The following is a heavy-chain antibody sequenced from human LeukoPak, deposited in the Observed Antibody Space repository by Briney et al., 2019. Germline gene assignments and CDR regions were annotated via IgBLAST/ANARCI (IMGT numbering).Heavy chain of an antibody. Sequence: SETLSLTCTVSGGSISSYYWSWIRQPPVKGLEWIGYIYYSGSTNYNPSLKSRVTISVDTSKNQFSLKLSSVTAADTAVYYCARHYSGYDKDWFDPWGQGTLVTVSS. D-gene: IGHD5-12*01. V-gene: IGHV4-59*08. J-gene: IGHJ5*02. CDR2: IYYSGST. CDR1: GGSISSYY. CDR3: ARHYSGYDKDWFDP.